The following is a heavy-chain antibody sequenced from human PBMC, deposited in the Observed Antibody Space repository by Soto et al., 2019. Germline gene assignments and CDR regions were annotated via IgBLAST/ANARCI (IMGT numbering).Heavy chain of an antibody. Sequence: EVQLLESGGGLVQPGGSLTLSCATSGFTFSSYAMVWVRQAAERGLEWVASISNNGDTAYYADSVKGRFTISRGNSENTRYLHMNGLRAEDTALYFCAKSRVFRVAIVTLLDSWGQGTQVTVSS. CDR1: GFTFSSYA. J-gene: IGHJ4*02. V-gene: IGHV3-23*01. CDR3: AKSRVFRVAIVTLLDS. D-gene: IGHD3-3*01. CDR2: ISNNGDTA.